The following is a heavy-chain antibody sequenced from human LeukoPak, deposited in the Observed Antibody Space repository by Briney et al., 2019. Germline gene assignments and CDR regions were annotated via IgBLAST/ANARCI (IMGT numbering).Heavy chain of an antibody. D-gene: IGHD4-11*01. CDR3: VSRLVPGLS. CDR1: GFTFSGRW. CDR2: IKGDGSQE. V-gene: IGHV3-7*01. Sequence: GGSLRLSCVASGFTFSGRWMSWVRQAPGKGLEWVANIKGDGSQEYYVDSVKGRFTISRDNAKNSLYLQLNSLRAEDTAVYYCVSRLVPGLSWGQGTLVTVSS. J-gene: IGHJ1*01.